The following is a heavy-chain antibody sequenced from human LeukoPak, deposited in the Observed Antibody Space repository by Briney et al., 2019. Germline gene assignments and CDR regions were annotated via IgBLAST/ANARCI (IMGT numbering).Heavy chain of an antibody. CDR3: ARGYYGSGSYCLDY. CDR1: EYTFTGYY. V-gene: IGHV1-2*02. J-gene: IGHJ4*02. CDR2: INPNSAAA. Sequence: ASVKVSCKASEYTFTGYYMHWVRQAPGQGLEWMGWINPNSAAANYAQKFQGRVTLTRDTSSSTAYMELSSLRSDDTAVYYCARGYYGSGSYCLDYWGQGTLVTVSS. D-gene: IGHD3-10*01.